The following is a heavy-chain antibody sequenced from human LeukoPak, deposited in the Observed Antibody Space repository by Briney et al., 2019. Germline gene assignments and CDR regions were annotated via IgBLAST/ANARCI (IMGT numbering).Heavy chain of an antibody. V-gene: IGHV4-39*01. CDR3: ARQEDYFDTTGYPEGGFDY. CDR1: GGSISSSTYY. J-gene: IGHJ4*02. D-gene: IGHD3-22*01. Sequence: PSETLSLTCTVSGGSISSSTYYWGWIRQPPGKGLEWIGSIYYSGDTYYNLSLKSRVTISVDTSKNQFSLKLSSVTAADTAVYYCARQEDYFDTTGYPEGGFDYWGQGTLVTVSS. CDR2: IYYSGDT.